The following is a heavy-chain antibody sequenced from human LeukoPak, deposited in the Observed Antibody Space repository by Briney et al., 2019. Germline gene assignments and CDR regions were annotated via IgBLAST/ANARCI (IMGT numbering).Heavy chain of an antibody. V-gene: IGHV3-66*01. J-gene: IGHJ4*02. CDR3: ASILRSSSGYYFDY. D-gene: IGHD3-10*01. CDR2: IYSGDTT. Sequence: GGFLRLSCAASGFTVSTNYMSWVRQAPGKGLEWVSVIYSGDTTFYADSVRGKFTISRDNSKNTLYLQMNSLRAEDTAVYYCASILRSSSGYYFDYWGQGTLVTVSS. CDR1: GFTVSTNY.